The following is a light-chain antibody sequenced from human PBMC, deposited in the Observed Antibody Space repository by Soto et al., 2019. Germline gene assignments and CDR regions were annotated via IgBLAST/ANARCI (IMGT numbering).Light chain of an antibody. CDR2: RNN. CDR1: RSNIGSNY. CDR3: GTWDSSLSAEV. Sequence: QSVLTQPPSASGTPGQRVTFSCSGGRSNIGSNYVFWYQQFPGTAPKLLIYRNNQRPSGVPDRFSGSKSGTSADLGITGLQTGDEADYYCGTWDSSLSAEVFGTGTKLTVL. J-gene: IGLJ1*01. V-gene: IGLV1-47*01.